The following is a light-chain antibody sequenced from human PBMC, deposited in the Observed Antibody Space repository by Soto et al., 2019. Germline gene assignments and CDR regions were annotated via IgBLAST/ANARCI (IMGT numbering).Light chain of an antibody. CDR3: SSYTSSSTLV. J-gene: IGLJ2*01. V-gene: IGLV2-14*01. CDR1: SSDVGGYNY. Sequence: QSALTQPASVSGSPGQSITISCTGTSSDVGGYNYVSWYQQHPGIAPKLMISEVSNRPSGVSNRFSGSKSGHTASLTISGVQAEDEADYYCSSYTSSSTLVFGGGTKLTVL. CDR2: EVS.